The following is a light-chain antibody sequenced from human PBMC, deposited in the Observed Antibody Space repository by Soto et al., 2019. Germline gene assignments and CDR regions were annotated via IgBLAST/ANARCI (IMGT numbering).Light chain of an antibody. CDR2: GAS. CDR1: QNVDSSY. Sequence: EIVLTQSPGTLSLSPGERSTPSCRASQNVDSSYLAWYQQKPGLAPRLLIYGASSRATGIPDRFSGSGSGTDFNLTISRLEPEDFAVYYCKQYGSSPTFGQGNKVVI. J-gene: IGKJ1*01. V-gene: IGKV3-20*01. CDR3: KQYGSSPT.